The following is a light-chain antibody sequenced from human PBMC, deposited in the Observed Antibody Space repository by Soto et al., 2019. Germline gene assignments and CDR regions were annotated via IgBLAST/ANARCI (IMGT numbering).Light chain of an antibody. J-gene: IGKJ1*01. CDR1: QSVSSSY. Sequence: EIVLTQSPGTLSLSPGERATLSCRASQSVSSSYLAWYQQKPGQAPRLLIYGTSGRGTGIPDRFSGSGSGTDFTLTISRLEPEDFAVYYCQQYSGSPWTFGQGTKVEIK. V-gene: IGKV3-20*01. CDR3: QQYSGSPWT. CDR2: GTS.